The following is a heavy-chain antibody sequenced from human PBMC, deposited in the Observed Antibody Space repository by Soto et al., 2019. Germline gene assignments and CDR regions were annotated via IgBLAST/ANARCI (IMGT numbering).Heavy chain of an antibody. CDR2: IYYSGST. Sequence: SETLSLTCTVSGGSISSSSYYWGWIRQPPGKGLEWIGSIYYSGSTYYNPSLKSRVTISVDTSKNQFSLKLSSVTAADTAVYYCARSEQQLHAFDIWGQGPMATAS. V-gene: IGHV4-39*01. J-gene: IGHJ3*02. CDR3: ARSEQQLHAFDI. CDR1: GGSISSSSYY. D-gene: IGHD6-13*01.